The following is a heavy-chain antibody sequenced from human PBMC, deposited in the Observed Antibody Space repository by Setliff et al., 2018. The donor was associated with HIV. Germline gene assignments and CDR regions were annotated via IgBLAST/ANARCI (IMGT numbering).Heavy chain of an antibody. CDR3: ARVDNSGYSVY. J-gene: IGHJ4*02. V-gene: IGHV3-23*01. Sequence: LRLSCAASGFTFSSYAMSWVRQAPGKGLEWVSAISGSGGSTYYADSVKGRFTISRDNSKNTLYLQMNSLGAEDTAVYYCARVDNSGYSVYWGQGTLVTVSS. CDR2: ISGSGGST. CDR1: GFTFSSYA. D-gene: IGHD3-22*01.